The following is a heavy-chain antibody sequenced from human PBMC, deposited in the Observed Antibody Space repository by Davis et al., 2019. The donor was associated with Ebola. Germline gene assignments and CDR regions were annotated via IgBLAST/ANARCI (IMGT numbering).Heavy chain of an antibody. D-gene: IGHD6-6*01. J-gene: IGHJ5*02. CDR3: ARARRYSSSSRVWFDP. V-gene: IGHV1-8*01. CDR1: GYTFTSYD. Sequence: AASVKVSCKASGYTFTSYDINWVRQATGQGLEWMGWMNPNSGNTGYAQKFQGRVTMTRNTSISKAYMELSSLRSEDTAVYYCARARRYSSSSRVWFDPWGQGTLVTVSS. CDR2: MNPNSGNT.